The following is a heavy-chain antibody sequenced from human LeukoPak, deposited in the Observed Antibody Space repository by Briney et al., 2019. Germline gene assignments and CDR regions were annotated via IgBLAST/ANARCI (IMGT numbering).Heavy chain of an antibody. Sequence: ASAKVSCKASGYTFTSYYMHWVRQAPGQGLEWMGIINPSGGSTSYAQKFQGRVTMTRDTSTSTVYMELSSLRSEDTAVYYCARDPRYSGSYYDYYFDYWGQGTLVTVSS. D-gene: IGHD1-26*01. J-gene: IGHJ4*02. CDR3: ARDPRYSGSYYDYYFDY. CDR2: INPSGGST. CDR1: GYTFTSYY. V-gene: IGHV1-46*01.